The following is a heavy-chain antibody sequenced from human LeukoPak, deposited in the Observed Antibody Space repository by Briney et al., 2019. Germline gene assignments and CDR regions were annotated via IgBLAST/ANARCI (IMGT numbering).Heavy chain of an antibody. Sequence: GGSLRLSCAASGFTFNSDAMSWVRQAPGKGLEWVSAISGSGDSTYYADSVKGRFTISRDNSKNTLYLQMNSLRAEDTALYYCAKGAPLAGDWFDPWGQETLVTVSS. CDR3: AKGAPLAGDWFDP. CDR1: GFTFNSDA. J-gene: IGHJ5*02. D-gene: IGHD3-10*01. CDR2: ISGSGDST. V-gene: IGHV3-23*01.